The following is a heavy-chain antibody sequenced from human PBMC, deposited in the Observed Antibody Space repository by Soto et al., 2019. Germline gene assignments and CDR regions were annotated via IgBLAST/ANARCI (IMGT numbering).Heavy chain of an antibody. D-gene: IGHD3-22*01. CDR2: IIAGNGNT. CDR1: GYTFTNFG. V-gene: IGHV1-3*01. CDR3: ARTYYYASSGSMASTFEY. Sequence: QVQFVQSGAEVKEPGASVKVSCKASGYTFTNFGIHWVRQAPGQSLEWMGWIIAGNGNTKYSQKFQGRVTITRDTSATTVYMELGSLIPEDTAVYYCARTYYYASSGSMASTFEYWGQGTLVTVSS. J-gene: IGHJ4*02.